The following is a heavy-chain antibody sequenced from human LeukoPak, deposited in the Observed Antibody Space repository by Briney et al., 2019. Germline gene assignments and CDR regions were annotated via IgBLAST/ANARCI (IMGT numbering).Heavy chain of an antibody. Sequence: GGSLRLSCAASGFTFSSYEMNWVRQAPGKGLEWVSYIGTSGSTIYYADSVKGRFTISRDNSKNTLYLQVNSLRAEDMAVYYCAKLGSSGYFQHWGQGTLVTVSS. CDR1: GFTFSSYE. CDR3: AKLGSSGYFQH. J-gene: IGHJ1*01. CDR2: IGTSGSTI. V-gene: IGHV3-48*03. D-gene: IGHD3-22*01.